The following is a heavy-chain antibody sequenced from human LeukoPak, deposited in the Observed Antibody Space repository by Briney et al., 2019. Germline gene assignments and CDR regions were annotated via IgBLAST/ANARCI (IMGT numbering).Heavy chain of an antibody. V-gene: IGHV3-21*01. Sequence: PGGSLRLSCAASGFTFSSYSMNWVRQAPGKGLEWVSSISSSSSYIYYADSLKGRFTISRDNAKSSLYLQMNSLRAEDTAVYYCARDQPIGYSGSYSDYWGQGTLVTVSS. CDR3: ARDQPIGYSGSYSDY. CDR1: GFTFSSYS. CDR2: ISSSSSYI. D-gene: IGHD1-26*01. J-gene: IGHJ4*02.